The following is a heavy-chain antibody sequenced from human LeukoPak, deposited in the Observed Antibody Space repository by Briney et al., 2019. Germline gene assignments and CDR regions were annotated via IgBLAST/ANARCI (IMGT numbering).Heavy chain of an antibody. CDR3: ARDSGSGSNDY. CDR1: GYTFTSYA. Sequence: ASVKVSCKASGYTFTSYAIHWVRQAPGQRLEWMGWISAGNGNTKYSQNFQGRVTFISNTSATAAFMELSSLRSEDAAVYYCARDSGSGSNDYWGQGTLVTVSS. V-gene: IGHV1-3*01. J-gene: IGHJ4*02. CDR2: ISAGNGNT. D-gene: IGHD1-26*01.